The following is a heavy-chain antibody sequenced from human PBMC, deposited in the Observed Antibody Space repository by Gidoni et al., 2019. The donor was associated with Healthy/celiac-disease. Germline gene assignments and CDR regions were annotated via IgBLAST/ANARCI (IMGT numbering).Heavy chain of an antibody. CDR3: ARVIGRIVVVPAAMRRFDP. Sequence: QVQLQPWGAGLLKPSETLSLTCAVYGGSFSGYYWSWIRKPPGKGLEWIGEINHSGSTNYNPSLKSRVTIAVDTSKNQFSLKLSSVTAADTAVYYCARVIGRIVVVPAAMRRFDPWGQGTLVTVSS. V-gene: IGHV4-34*01. CDR2: INHSGST. J-gene: IGHJ5*02. CDR1: GGSFSGYY. D-gene: IGHD2-2*01.